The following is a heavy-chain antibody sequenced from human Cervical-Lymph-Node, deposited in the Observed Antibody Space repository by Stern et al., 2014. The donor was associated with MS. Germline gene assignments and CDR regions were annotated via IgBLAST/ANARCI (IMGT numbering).Heavy chain of an antibody. V-gene: IGHV1-24*01. J-gene: IGHJ6*02. CDR3: TIHPLYSTYYYSMGV. CDR1: GYTLNDLS. Sequence: QVQLVQSGAEVKKPGASVKVSCKVSGYTLNDLSIHWVRQAPGKGLEWMGGFDPEDGETIYAQKFQGRVTMTEDTSTNTAYRELSSLRSEDTAIYYCTIHPLYSTYYYSMGVWGQGTTVTVSS. CDR2: FDPEDGET. D-gene: IGHD4-11*01.